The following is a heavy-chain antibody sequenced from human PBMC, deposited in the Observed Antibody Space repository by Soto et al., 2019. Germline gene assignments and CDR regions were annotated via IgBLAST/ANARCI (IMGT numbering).Heavy chain of an antibody. D-gene: IGHD6-13*01. CDR1: GYTFTSYG. CDR2: ISAYNGNT. Sequence: GASVKVSCKASGYTFTSYGISWVRQAPGQGLEWMGWISAYNGNTNYAQKLQGRVTMTTDTSTSTAYMELRSLRSDDTAVYYCARVESDREKQQLTLDYWGQGTLVTVSS. J-gene: IGHJ4*02. V-gene: IGHV1-18*01. CDR3: ARVESDREKQQLTLDY.